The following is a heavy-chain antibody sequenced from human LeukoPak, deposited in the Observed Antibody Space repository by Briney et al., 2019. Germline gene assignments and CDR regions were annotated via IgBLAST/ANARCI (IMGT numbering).Heavy chain of an antibody. CDR1: GGSISNSSYY. J-gene: IGHJ4*02. Sequence: SETLSLTCTVSGGSISNSSYYWGWIRQPPGKGLEWIGRIYTSGSTNYNPSLKSRVTMSVDTSKNQFSLKLSSVTAADTAVYYCARGGYYYDSSGPYYFDYWGQGTLVTVSS. V-gene: IGHV4-39*07. CDR3: ARGGYYYDSSGPYYFDY. D-gene: IGHD3-22*01. CDR2: IYTSGST.